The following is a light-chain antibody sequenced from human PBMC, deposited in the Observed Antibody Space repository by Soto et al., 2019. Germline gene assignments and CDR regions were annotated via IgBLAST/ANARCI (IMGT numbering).Light chain of an antibody. J-gene: IGKJ3*01. CDR2: LGS. CDR3: QQLNSYPLT. CDR1: QSLLHSSGYNY. Sequence: DIVMTQSPLSLPVTPGEPASISCRSSQSLLHSSGYNYLDWYLQKPGQSPQLLIYLGSNRASGVPDRFSGSGSGTEFTLTISSLQPEDFATYYCQQLNSYPLTFGPGTKVDIK. V-gene: IGKV2-28*01.